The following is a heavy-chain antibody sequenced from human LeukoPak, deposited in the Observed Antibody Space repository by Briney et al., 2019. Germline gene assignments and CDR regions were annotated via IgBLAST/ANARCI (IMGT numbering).Heavy chain of an antibody. V-gene: IGHV1-24*01. D-gene: IGHD3-10*01. CDR1: GYTLTELS. CDR2: FDPEDGET. CDR3: ATAMGPLGAFDI. Sequence: ASVKVSCKVSGYTLTELSMHWVRHAPGKGLEEMGGFDPEDGETIYAQKFQGRVTMTEDTSTDTAYMELSSLRSEDTAVYYCATAMGPLGAFDIWGQGTMVTVSS. J-gene: IGHJ3*02.